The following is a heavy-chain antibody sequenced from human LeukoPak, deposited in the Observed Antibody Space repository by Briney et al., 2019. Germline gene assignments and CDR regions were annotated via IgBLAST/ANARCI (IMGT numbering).Heavy chain of an antibody. J-gene: IGHJ4*02. D-gene: IGHD3-3*01. CDR1: GFTFSSYA. CDR3: AKDGRFLEWLPPYFDY. Sequence: QPGASLRLSCAASGFTFSSYAMGWVRQAPGKGLEWVSAISGSGGSTYYADSVRGRFTISRDNSKNTLYLQMNSLRAEDTAVYYCAKDGRFLEWLPPYFDYWGQGTLATVSS. V-gene: IGHV3-23*01. CDR2: ISGSGGST.